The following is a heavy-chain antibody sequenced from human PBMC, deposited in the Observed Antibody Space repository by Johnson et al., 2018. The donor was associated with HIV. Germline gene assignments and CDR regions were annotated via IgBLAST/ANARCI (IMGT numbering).Heavy chain of an antibody. CDR1: GFTFSSYW. CDR3: ARGYGMV. CDR2: IKQDGSEK. Sequence: MLLVESGGGLVQRGGSLRLSCAAFGFTFSSYWMSWVRQAPGKGLEWVANIKQDGSEKYYVDSVKGRFTISRDNAKNSLYLQMNSLRVEYTAVYYCARGYGMVWGQGTMVTVSS. D-gene: IGHD1-1*01. V-gene: IGHV3-7*01. J-gene: IGHJ3*01.